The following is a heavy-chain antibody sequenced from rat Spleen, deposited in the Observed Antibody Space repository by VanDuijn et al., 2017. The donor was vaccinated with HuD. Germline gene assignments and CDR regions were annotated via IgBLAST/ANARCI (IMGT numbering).Heavy chain of an antibody. CDR1: GFSLTSNG. V-gene: IGHV2-72*01. CDR2: IWTGGNT. D-gene: IGHD2-1*01. CDR3: ARHGAPTYFDF. J-gene: IGHJ2*01. Sequence: QVQLKESGPDLMQPSETLSLTCTVSGFSLTSNGVGWVRQPLGKGSVWMGTIWTGGNTKYNSVVQSRLSISRDTSTNQVFLKMNSLQPEDTGTYYCARHGAPTYFDFWGQGVMVTVSS.